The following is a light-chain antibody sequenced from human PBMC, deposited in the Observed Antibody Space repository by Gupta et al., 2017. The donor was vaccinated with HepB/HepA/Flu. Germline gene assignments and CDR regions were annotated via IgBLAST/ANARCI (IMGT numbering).Light chain of an antibody. V-gene: IGLV1-36*01. CDR2: CDD. CDR3: AAWDDRMNGVV. J-gene: IGLJ2*01. Sequence: QAVLTQPPSVAEAPRQRLTISCSGRSSNIGNNAVNWYQQLPGKATKLLIYCDDLLPSGVSDRFSGSKSGNSASRTLTGLKSEEEADYYWAAWDDRMNGVVFGGGTKLNVL. CDR1: SSNIGNNA.